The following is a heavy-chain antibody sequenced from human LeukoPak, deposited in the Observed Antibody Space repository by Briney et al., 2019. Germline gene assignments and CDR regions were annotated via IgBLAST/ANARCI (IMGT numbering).Heavy chain of an antibody. CDR3: TTRYGDSPRHYYFDS. CDR1: GFIFSRYN. V-gene: IGHV3-23*01. CDR2: INENAAIT. D-gene: IGHD4-17*01. J-gene: IGHJ4*02. Sequence: PGGSLRLSCAGSGFIFSRYNMNWVRQAPGKGLEWVSSINENAAITKYADSVNGRFTISRDNSQNILYLQMYSLRVEDTAVYYCTTRYGDSPRHYYFDSWGQGTLVSVSS.